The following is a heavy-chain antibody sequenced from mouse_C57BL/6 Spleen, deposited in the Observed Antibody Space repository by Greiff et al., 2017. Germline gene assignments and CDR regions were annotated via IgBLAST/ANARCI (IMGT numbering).Heavy chain of an antibody. CDR2: IRPNSGST. CDR3: ARGSSYDSYAMDY. CDR1: GYTFTSYW. Sequence: VQLLQPGAELVQPGASVKLSCKASGYTFTSYWMQWVQQSPGKGREWIGMIRPNSGSTNYNEKFKGKATLTVDKSSSTAYMQLSSLTSEDSAVYYCARGSSYDSYAMDYWGQGTSVTVSS. J-gene: IGHJ4*01. D-gene: IGHD1-1*01. V-gene: IGHV1-64*01.